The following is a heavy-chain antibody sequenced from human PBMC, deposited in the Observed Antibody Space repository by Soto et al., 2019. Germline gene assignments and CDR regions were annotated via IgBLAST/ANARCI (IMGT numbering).Heavy chain of an antibody. J-gene: IGHJ5*02. CDR3: ARWKNSYLPWFDP. V-gene: IGHV3-33*01. CDR2: IWYDGSNK. D-gene: IGHD5-18*01. CDR1: GFTFSSYG. Sequence: PGGSLRLSFAASGFTFSSYGMHWVRQAPGKGLEWVAVIWYDGSNKYYAGSVKGRFTISRDNSKNTLYLQMNSLRAEDTAVYYCARWKNSYLPWFDPWGQGTLVTVSS.